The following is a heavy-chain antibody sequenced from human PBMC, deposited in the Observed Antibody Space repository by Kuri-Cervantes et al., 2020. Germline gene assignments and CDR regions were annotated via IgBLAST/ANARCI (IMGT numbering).Heavy chain of an antibody. D-gene: IGHD1-26*01. CDR3: ARDSGSYSTYGMDV. CDR2: ISYDGSNK. V-gene: IGHV3-30-3*01. J-gene: IGHJ6*02. Sequence: GSLKISCAASGFTFSSYAMHWVRQAPGKGLEWVVVISYDGSNKYYADSVKGRFTISRDNSKNTLYLQMNSLRAEDTAVYYCARDSGSYSTYGMDVWGQGTTVTVSS. CDR1: GFTFSSYA.